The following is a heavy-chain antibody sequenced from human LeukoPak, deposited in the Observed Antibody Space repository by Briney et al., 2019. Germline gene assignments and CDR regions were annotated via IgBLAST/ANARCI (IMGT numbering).Heavy chain of an antibody. J-gene: IGHJ4*02. Sequence: SETLSLTCTVSGGSISSYYWSWIRQPPGKGLEWIGYIYYSGSTNYNPSLKSRVTISVDTSKNQFSLKLSSVTAAHTAVYYCARSPWLLLSPFDYWGQGTLVTVSS. CDR2: IYYSGST. V-gene: IGHV4-59*01. D-gene: IGHD3-22*01. CDR3: ARSPWLLLSPFDY. CDR1: GGSISSYY.